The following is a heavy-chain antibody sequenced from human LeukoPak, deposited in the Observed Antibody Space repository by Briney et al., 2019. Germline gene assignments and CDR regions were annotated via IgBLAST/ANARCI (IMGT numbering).Heavy chain of an antibody. CDR2: INHSGST. CDR3: ARDRAYCSSSTCRQPFDY. Sequence: SETLSLTCAVYGGAFSGYYWSWIRQPPGKGLERIGEINHSGSTNYNPSLKSRVSVSVDTSKNQFTLKLSSLTAADTAVYYCARDRAYCSSSTCRQPFDYWGQGTLVTVSS. CDR1: GGAFSGYY. D-gene: IGHD2-2*01. V-gene: IGHV4-34*01. J-gene: IGHJ4*02.